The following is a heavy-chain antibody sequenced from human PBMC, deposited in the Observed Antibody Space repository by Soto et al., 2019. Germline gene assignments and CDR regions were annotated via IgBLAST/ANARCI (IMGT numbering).Heavy chain of an antibody. CDR2: ISAYNGNT. J-gene: IGHJ4*02. CDR1: GYTFTSYG. V-gene: IGHV1-18*01. CDR3: ARVEPYYFDY. Sequence: QVQLVQSGGEVKKPGASVKFSCKASGYTFTSYGISWVRQAPGQGLEWMGWISAYNGNTNYAQKLQGRVTMTTDTPTNRSYKELRSLRSDDTAVYYCARVEPYYFDYWVQGTLVTVSS.